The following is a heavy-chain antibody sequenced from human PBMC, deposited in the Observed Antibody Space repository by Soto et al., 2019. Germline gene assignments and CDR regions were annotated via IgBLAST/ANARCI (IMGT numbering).Heavy chain of an antibody. Sequence: SETLSLTCAVSGGSISRGGYSWRGIRQPPGKGLQWIGYIYYSGSTNYNPSLKSRVTISVDTSKNQFSLKLSSVTAADTAVYYCARRYGTSMDVWGQGTTVTVSS. CDR1: GGSISRGGYS. CDR3: ARRYGTSMDV. J-gene: IGHJ6*02. V-gene: IGHV4-61*08. CDR2: IYYSGST. D-gene: IGHD5-18*01.